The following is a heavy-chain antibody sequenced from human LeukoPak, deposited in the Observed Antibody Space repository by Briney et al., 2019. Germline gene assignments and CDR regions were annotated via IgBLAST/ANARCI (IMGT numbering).Heavy chain of an antibody. CDR2: INSNGGST. Sequence: GGSLRLSCSASGFTFSSYAMHWVRQAPGKGLEYVSAINSNGGSTYYADSVKGRFTISRDNSKSTLYLQMSSLRADDTAVYYCAANVDTAGYFDYWGQGTLVTVSS. CDR1: GFTFSSYA. J-gene: IGHJ4*02. CDR3: AANVDTAGYFDY. D-gene: IGHD5-18*01. V-gene: IGHV3-64D*06.